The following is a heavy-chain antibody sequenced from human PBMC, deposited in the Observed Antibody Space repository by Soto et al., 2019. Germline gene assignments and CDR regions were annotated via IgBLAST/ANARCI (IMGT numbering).Heavy chain of an antibody. D-gene: IGHD6-13*01. V-gene: IGHV4-59*01. CDR2: IYYSGST. CDR3: ARVGSSSWYWFDP. Sequence: SETLPLTCTVSGGSISSYYWSWIRQPPGKGLEWIGYIYYSGSTNYNPSLKSRVTISVDTSKNQFSLKLSSVTAADTAVYYCARVGSSSWYWFDPWGQGTLVTVSS. CDR1: GGSISSYY. J-gene: IGHJ5*02.